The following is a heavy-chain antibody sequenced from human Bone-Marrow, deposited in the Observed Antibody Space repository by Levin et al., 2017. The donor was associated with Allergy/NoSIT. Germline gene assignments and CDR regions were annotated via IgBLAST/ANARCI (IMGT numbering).Heavy chain of an antibody. J-gene: IGHJ4*02. D-gene: IGHD3-10*01. CDR1: GVTVFNNY. V-gene: IGHV3-66*01. Sequence: GGSLRLSCTASGVTVFNNYFMWVRQAPGKGLEWVSHIYSGGGTNYADSVKGRFSVSRDNSKNKLYLQLNSLRAADTAVYYCGRDGPGGGHWGPGTQVTVSS. CDR2: IYSGGGT. CDR3: GRDGPGGGH.